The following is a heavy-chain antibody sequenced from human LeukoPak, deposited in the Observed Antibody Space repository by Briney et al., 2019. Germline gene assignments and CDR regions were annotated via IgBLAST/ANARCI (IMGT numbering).Heavy chain of an antibody. D-gene: IGHD1-20*01. CDR3: ARRRYNWKVRGYYYMDV. Sequence: SETLSLTCTVSGGSISSSSSYWGWIRQPPGKGLEWIGSIYYSGSTYYNPSLKSRVTISVDTSKNQFSLKLSSVTAADTAVYYCARRRYNWKVRGYYYMDVWGKGTTVTISS. CDR2: IYYSGST. V-gene: IGHV4-39*07. J-gene: IGHJ6*03. CDR1: GGSISSSSSY.